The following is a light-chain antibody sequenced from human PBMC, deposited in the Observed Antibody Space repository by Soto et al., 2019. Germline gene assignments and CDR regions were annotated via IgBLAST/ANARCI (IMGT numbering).Light chain of an antibody. CDR3: QQYYTYVGT. J-gene: IGKJ2*02. CDR1: QGIGDS. V-gene: IGKV1-8*01. CDR2: SAS. Sequence: AIRVTQSPSSFSASIGDRDTFTCRASQGIGDSLAWYQQRPGKAPNLLIYSASTLQGGVPSRFSGSGSGTNFTLTISRLQSEDFATYYCQQYYTYVGTFGQGTKLEIK.